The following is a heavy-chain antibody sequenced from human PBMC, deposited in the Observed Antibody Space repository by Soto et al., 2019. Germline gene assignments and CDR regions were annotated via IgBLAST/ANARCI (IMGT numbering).Heavy chain of an antibody. V-gene: IGHV1-3*01. CDR3: ARGMGSGDYLTDY. CDR1: GYTFTNYA. Sequence: QVHLVQSGAEMKKPGASVKISCKASGYTFTNYAMHWVRQAPGQRLEWMGYLSAATGDTKYSQKFQGRITITRDTSASTDYMELRSLRSEDTTVYYCARGMGSGDYLTDYWGQGTLVTVSS. J-gene: IGHJ4*02. D-gene: IGHD3-10*01. CDR2: LSAATGDT.